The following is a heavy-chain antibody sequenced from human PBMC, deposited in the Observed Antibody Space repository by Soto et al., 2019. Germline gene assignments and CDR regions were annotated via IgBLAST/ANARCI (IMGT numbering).Heavy chain of an antibody. CDR2: ISGSGDTT. Sequence: GGSLRLSCAASGFTFSNYAMSWVRQAPGKGLEWVSAISGSGDTTYYADSVKGRFTISSENSKNTLYLQMNSLKAGDTALYYCAKDQVYGGRFYGFFDYWGQGTLVTVSS. V-gene: IGHV3-23*01. CDR1: GFTFSNYA. D-gene: IGHD1-26*01. J-gene: IGHJ4*02. CDR3: AKDQVYGGRFYGFFDY.